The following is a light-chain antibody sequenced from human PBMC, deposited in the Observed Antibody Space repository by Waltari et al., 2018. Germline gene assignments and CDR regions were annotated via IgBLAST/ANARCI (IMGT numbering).Light chain of an antibody. Sequence: QAEVTQEPSLTVSPGGTVTLTCGSSTGAATSTPLPSWFLQKPGQVPRTLIYATDNKHSWTPARFSGSLLGGKAALTLSGAQPEDEAVYYCLLSFYDIRAFGGGTKLTVL. V-gene: IGLV7-46*01. J-gene: IGLJ3*02. CDR2: ATD. CDR1: TGAATSTPL. CDR3: LLSFYDIRA.